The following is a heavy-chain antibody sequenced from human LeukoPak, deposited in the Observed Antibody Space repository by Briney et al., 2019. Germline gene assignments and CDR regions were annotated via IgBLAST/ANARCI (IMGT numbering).Heavy chain of an antibody. CDR2: INPVDGHT. D-gene: IGHD3-3*02. CDR1: GGTFSSYA. J-gene: IGHJ4*02. CDR3: ARVDAASGSHFWDY. Sequence: GASVKVSCKASGGTFSSYAISWVRQAPGQGLEWMGIINPVDGHTIYARKFQGRVTMTRDTSTTTVYMALSSLRSEDTAVYYCARVDAASGSHFWDYWGQGTLVIVSS. V-gene: IGHV1-46*01.